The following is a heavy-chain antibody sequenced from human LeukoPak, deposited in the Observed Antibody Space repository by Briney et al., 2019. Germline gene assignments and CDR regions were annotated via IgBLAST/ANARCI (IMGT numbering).Heavy chain of an antibody. J-gene: IGHJ4*02. D-gene: IGHD2-2*01. Sequence: SQTLSLTCTVSGDSISSGGYFWSWLRQHPGKGLEWIGYIYYSGSTYYNPSLKSRLTISVDTSKNQFSLMLSSLTAADTAVYYCARVPAAIPSPDYWGQGTLVTVSS. CDR3: ARVPAAIPSPDY. V-gene: IGHV4-31*03. CDR2: IYYSGST. CDR1: GDSISSGGYF.